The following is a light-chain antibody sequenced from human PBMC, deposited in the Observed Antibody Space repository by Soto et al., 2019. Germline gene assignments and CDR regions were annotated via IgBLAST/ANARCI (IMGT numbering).Light chain of an antibody. CDR3: SSYTSSILYV. CDR2: DVS. CDR1: SSDVGGYNY. J-gene: IGLJ1*01. V-gene: IGLV2-14*01. Sequence: QSALTQPASVSGSPGQAITISCTGTSSDVGGYNYVSWYQQHPGKAPKIMIYDVSNRPSGVSNRFSGSKSGNTASLTISGLQAEDEADYYCSSYTSSILYVFGTGTKVTVL.